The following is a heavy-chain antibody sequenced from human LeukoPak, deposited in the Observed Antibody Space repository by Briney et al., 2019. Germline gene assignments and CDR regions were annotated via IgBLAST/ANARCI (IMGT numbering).Heavy chain of an antibody. CDR1: GFTFSSYA. V-gene: IGHV3-23*01. Sequence: GGSLRLSCAASGFTFSSYAMSWVRQAPGKGLEWVSTISGSDSSTHYADSVKGRFTISRDNSKNTLYLQMDSLRAEDTAVYYCAKAGAPAYDSSGYYYLWFDPWGQGTLVTVSS. J-gene: IGHJ5*02. D-gene: IGHD3-22*01. CDR3: AKAGAPAYDSSGYYYLWFDP. CDR2: ISGSDSST.